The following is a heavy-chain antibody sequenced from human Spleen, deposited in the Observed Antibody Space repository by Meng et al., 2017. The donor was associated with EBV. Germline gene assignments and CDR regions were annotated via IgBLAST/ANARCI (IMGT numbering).Heavy chain of an antibody. CDR2: ISGSGYST. J-gene: IGHJ4*02. CDR1: GFSFNSDA. Sequence: VQLMESGAGLAQPGGSLRLSCAASGFSFNSDAMSWVRQAAGKGLEWVSTISGSGYSTYYTASVKGRHTISRDNSNNTLFLQLDSLRVEDTATYFCAKANTGYDENFDSWGQGTLVTVSS. CDR3: AKANTGYDENFDS. D-gene: IGHD5-12*01. V-gene: IGHV3-23*01.